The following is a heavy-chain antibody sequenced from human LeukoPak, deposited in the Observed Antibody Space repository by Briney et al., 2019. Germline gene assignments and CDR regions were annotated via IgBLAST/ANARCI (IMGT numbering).Heavy chain of an antibody. CDR2: IYHSGST. J-gene: IGHJ4*02. D-gene: IGHD1-26*01. Sequence: SETLSLTCTVSGYSISSGYYWGWIRQPPGKGLEWIGSIYHSGSTYYNPSLKSRVTISVDTSKNQFSLKLSSATAADTAVYYCARDRYSYFDYWGQGTLVTVSS. CDR1: GYSISSGYY. V-gene: IGHV4-38-2*02. CDR3: ARDRYSYFDY.